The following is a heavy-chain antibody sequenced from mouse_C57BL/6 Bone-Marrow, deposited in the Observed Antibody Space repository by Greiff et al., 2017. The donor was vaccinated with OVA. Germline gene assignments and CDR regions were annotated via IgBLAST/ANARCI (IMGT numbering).Heavy chain of an antibody. D-gene: IGHD2-4*01. Sequence: QVQLKESGPELVKPGASVKISCKASGYAFSSSWMNWVKQRPGKGLEWIGRIYPGDGDTNYNGKFKGKATLTADKSSSTAYMQLSSLTSEDSAVYFCARLSYYDYEGYAMDYWGQGTSVTVSS. CDR1: GYAFSSSW. CDR3: ARLSYYDYEGYAMDY. V-gene: IGHV1-82*01. J-gene: IGHJ4*01. CDR2: IYPGDGDT.